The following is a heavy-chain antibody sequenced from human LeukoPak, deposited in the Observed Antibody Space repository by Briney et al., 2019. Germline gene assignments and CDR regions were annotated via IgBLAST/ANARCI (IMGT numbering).Heavy chain of an antibody. CDR3: ASVGMATSIHYYYYYMDV. J-gene: IGHJ6*03. CDR2: IYHSGST. V-gene: IGHV4-4*02. Sequence: SGTLSLTCAVSGGSISSSNWWSWVRQPPGKGLEWIGEIYHSGSTNYNPSLKSRVTISVDKSKNQFSLKLSSVTAADTAVYYCASVGMATSIHYYYYYMDVWGKGTTVTVSS. CDR1: GGSISSSNW. D-gene: IGHD5-24*01.